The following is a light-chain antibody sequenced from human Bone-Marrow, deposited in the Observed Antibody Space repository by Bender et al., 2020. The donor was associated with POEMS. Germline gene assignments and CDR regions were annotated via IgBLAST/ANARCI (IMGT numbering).Light chain of an antibody. CDR2: YDD. Sequence: QSALTQPASVSGSPGQSISISCTGSSSDVGGNDFVSWYQQHPGKAPKLLIYYDDLLTPGVSDRFSASKSGTSASLAISELQSEDEALYYCSAWDDSLSGWVFGGGTKLTVL. CDR3: SAWDDSLSGWV. V-gene: IGLV1-36*01. CDR1: SSDVGGNDF. J-gene: IGLJ3*02.